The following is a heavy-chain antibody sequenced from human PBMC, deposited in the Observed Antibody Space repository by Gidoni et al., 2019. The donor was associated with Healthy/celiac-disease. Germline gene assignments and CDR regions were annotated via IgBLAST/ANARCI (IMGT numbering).Heavy chain of an antibody. D-gene: IGHD3-22*01. Sequence: EVQLVESGGGLVQPGRSLRLSCAAYGFTFDDYAMHWVRQAPGKGLEWVSGISWNSGSIGYADSVKGRFTISRDNAKNSLYLQMNSLRAEDTALYYCAKGPGRYYYDSSGYSNWGQGTLVTVSS. CDR1: GFTFDDYA. CDR2: ISWNSGSI. J-gene: IGHJ4*02. V-gene: IGHV3-9*01. CDR3: AKGPGRYYYDSSGYSN.